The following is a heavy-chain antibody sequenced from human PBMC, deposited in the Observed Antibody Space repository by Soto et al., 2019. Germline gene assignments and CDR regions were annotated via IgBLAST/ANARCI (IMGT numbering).Heavy chain of an antibody. V-gene: IGHV2-70*04. Sequence: GSGPTLVNPTQTLTLTCTFSGFSLTTSGMRVNWVRQPPGKALEWLARIDWDDYKLYSTSLRTRLTISKDTSKNQVVLRMTNMNPVDTATYYCARTTGRDAATIAFDIWGQGTMVTVSS. J-gene: IGHJ3*02. CDR3: ARTTGRDAATIAFDI. D-gene: IGHD6-25*01. CDR1: GFSLTTSGMR. CDR2: IDWDDYK.